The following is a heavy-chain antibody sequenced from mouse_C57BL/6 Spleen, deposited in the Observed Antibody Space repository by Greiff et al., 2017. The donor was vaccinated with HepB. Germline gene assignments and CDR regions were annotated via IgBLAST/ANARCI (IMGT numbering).Heavy chain of an antibody. Sequence: QVQLKQSGAELARPGASVKLSCKASGYTFTSYGISWVKQRTGQGLEWIGEIYPRSGNTYYNEKFKGKATLTADKSSSTAYMELRSLTSEDSAVYFCARRGGVVGSYWYFDVWGTGTTVTVSS. CDR2: IYPRSGNT. V-gene: IGHV1-81*01. CDR3: ARRGGVVGSYWYFDV. CDR1: GYTFTSYG. D-gene: IGHD1-1*02. J-gene: IGHJ1*03.